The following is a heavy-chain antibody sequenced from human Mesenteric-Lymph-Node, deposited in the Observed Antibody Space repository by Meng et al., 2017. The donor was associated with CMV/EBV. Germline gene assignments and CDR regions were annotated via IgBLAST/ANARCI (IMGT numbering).Heavy chain of an antibody. CDR3: ARVCEGGSCARDHYYYYGMDV. CDR1: GFTFSSYE. CDR2: ISSSGSTI. D-gene: IGHD2-15*01. J-gene: IGHJ6*02. V-gene: IGHV3-48*03. Sequence: GESLKISCAASGFTFSSYEMNWVRQAPGKGLEWVSYISSSGSTIYYADSVKGRFTISRDNAKNSLYLQMNSLRAEDTAVYYCARVCEGGSCARDHYYYYGMDVWGQGTTVTVSS.